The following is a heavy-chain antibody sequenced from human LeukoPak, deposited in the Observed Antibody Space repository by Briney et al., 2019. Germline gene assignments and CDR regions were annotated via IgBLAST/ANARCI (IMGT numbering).Heavy chain of an antibody. J-gene: IGHJ3*02. Sequence: SETLSLTCTVSGGSISSGSYYWSWIRQPAGKGLEWIGRIYTSGSTNYNPSLKSRVTMSVDTSKNQFSLKLSSVTAADTAVYYCARDVRLKYDAFDIWGQGTMVTVSS. V-gene: IGHV4-61*02. D-gene: IGHD1-1*01. CDR1: GGSISSGSYY. CDR3: ARDVRLKYDAFDI. CDR2: IYTSGST.